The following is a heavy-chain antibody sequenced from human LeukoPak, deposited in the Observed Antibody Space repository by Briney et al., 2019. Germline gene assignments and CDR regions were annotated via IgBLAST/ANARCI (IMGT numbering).Heavy chain of an antibody. J-gene: IGHJ6*04. D-gene: IGHD3-10*01. CDR2: ISESGDSA. CDR1: GFTFSTYT. V-gene: IGHV3-23*01. Sequence: GGSLRLSCAASGFTFSTYTMHWFRQAPGKGLEWVSVISESGDSAYYADSVKGRFTVSRDNSKNTLYLQMNSLRAEDTAVYYCAKGSSAMDVWGKGTTVTVSS. CDR3: AKGSSAMDV.